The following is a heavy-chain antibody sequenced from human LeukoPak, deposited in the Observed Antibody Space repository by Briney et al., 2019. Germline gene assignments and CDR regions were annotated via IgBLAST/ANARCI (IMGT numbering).Heavy chain of an antibody. CDR2: IYYSGST. V-gene: IGHV4-59*12. D-gene: IGHD3-16*01. J-gene: IGHJ3*02. Sequence: SSETLSLTCTVSGGSISSYYWSWIRQPPGKGLEWIGYIYYSGSTNYNPSLKSRVTISVDTSKNQFSLKLSSVTAADTAVYYCARDSLYDYVWGSYGPDAFDIWGQGTMVTVSS. CDR3: ARDSLYDYVWGSYGPDAFDI. CDR1: GGSISSYY.